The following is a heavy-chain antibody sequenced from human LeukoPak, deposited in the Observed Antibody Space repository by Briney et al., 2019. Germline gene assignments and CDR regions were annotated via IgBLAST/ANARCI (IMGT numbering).Heavy chain of an antibody. Sequence: ASVKVSCKASGFAFVNSLVHWVRQTRGPGLEWIGWVVVGSGNTNYAQKFQERVTINRDRSTSTAYMELNSLTSEDTAIYYCAADPQLGATSGFGFWGQGSLVTVSS. CDR1: GFAFVNSL. D-gene: IGHD1-26*01. J-gene: IGHJ4*02. V-gene: IGHV1-58*01. CDR3: AADPQLGATSGFGF. CDR2: VVVGSGNT.